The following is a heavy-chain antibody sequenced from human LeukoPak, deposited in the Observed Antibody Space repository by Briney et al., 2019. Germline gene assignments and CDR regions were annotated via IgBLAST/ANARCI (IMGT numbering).Heavy chain of an antibody. V-gene: IGHV5-51*01. CDR3: TRGYDGSGYGDAFDI. CDR2: IYPGDSDT. CDR1: GNSFTSYW. J-gene: IGHJ3*02. D-gene: IGHD3-22*01. Sequence: GESLKISCKGSGNSFTSYWIGWVRQVPGKGLEWMGIIYPGDSDTRYSPSFQGQVTISADKSISTAYLQWGSLKASDTAVYYCTRGYDGSGYGDAFDIWGQGTMVTVSS.